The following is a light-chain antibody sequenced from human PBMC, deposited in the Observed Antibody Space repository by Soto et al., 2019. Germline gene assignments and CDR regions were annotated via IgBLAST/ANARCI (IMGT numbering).Light chain of an antibody. CDR1: SSNIGAGYD. CDR2: GNS. Sequence: QSVLTQPPSVSGAPGQRVTISCTGSSSNIGAGYDVHWYQQLPGTAPKLLIYGNSNRPSGVPDRFSGSKSGTSASLANTGLQAEDEADYYCQSYDSSLRSVVFGGGTKLTVL. CDR3: QSYDSSLRSVV. J-gene: IGLJ2*01. V-gene: IGLV1-40*01.